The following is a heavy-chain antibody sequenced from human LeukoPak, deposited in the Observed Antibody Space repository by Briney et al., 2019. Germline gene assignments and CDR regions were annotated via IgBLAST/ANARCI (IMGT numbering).Heavy chain of an antibody. CDR1: GFTLSRDA. CDR2: ISGRGGNT. Sequence: GASLRLAWAAAGFTLSRDAMSWVRQAQGKGRGWVSAISGRGGNTYYGDSGKGRFTISRDNSKNPMYLQTNSLTAEYTAVYYCAKDKYYFDYWGQGTLVTVSS. V-gene: IGHV3-23*01. J-gene: IGHJ4*02. CDR3: AKDKYYFDY.